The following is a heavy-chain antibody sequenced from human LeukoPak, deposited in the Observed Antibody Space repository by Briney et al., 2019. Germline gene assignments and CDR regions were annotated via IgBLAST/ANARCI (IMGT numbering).Heavy chain of an antibody. V-gene: IGHV1-18*01. CDR2: ISANNGNT. Sequence: ASVKVSCTASGYTFTRYGIIWVRLAPAQGIEWMGWISANNGNTNYAQKLQGRVTMTTDTSTSTAYMELRSLRSDDTAVYYCARGDSGYDFAPFDYWGQGTLVTVSS. D-gene: IGHD5-12*01. J-gene: IGHJ4*02. CDR1: GYTFTRYG. CDR3: ARGDSGYDFAPFDY.